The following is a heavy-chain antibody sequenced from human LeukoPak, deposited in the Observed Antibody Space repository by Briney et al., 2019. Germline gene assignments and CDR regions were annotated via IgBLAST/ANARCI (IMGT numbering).Heavy chain of an antibody. CDR3: ARRYCSSTSCASDY. Sequence: PSETLSLTCTVSGGSISSGGYYWSWIRQPPGKGLEWIGYIYHSGSTYYNPSLKSRVTISVDRSKNQFSLKLSSVTAADTAVYYCARRYCSSTSCASDYWGQGTLVTVSS. D-gene: IGHD2-2*01. CDR2: IYHSGST. CDR1: GGSISSGGYY. J-gene: IGHJ4*02. V-gene: IGHV4-30-2*01.